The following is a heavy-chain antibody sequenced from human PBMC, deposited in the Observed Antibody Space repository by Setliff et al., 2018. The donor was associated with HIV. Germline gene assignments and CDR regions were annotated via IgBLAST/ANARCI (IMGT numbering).Heavy chain of an antibody. Sequence: ASVKVSCKTSGYTFTNYGIYWVRQAPGQGLEWMGWISPNSGNTGYAQKFRGRVSMTRNTSIGTAYMELSSLRSEDTAAYYCARGVGSSWFDSWGQGTLVTVSS. V-gene: IGHV1-8*02. CDR1: GYTFTNYG. CDR2: ISPNSGNT. CDR3: ARGVGSSWFDS. J-gene: IGHJ5*01. D-gene: IGHD1-26*01.